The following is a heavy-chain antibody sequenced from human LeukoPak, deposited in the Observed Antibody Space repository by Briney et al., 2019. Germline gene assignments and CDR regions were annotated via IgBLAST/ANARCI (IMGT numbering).Heavy chain of an antibody. J-gene: IGHJ4*02. CDR3: AKAHLLDWLLPFDY. Sequence: PGRSLRLSCAASGFTFSSYGMHWVRQAPGKGLEWVAVISYDGSNKYYADSVKGRFTISRDNSKNTLYLQMNSLRGEDTGVYYCAKAHLLDWLLPFDYWGQGTLVTVSS. CDR2: ISYDGSNK. D-gene: IGHD3/OR15-3a*01. CDR1: GFTFSSYG. V-gene: IGHV3-30*18.